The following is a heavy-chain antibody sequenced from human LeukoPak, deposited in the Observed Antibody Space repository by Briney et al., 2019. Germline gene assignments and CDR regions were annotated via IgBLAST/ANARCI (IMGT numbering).Heavy chain of an antibody. D-gene: IGHD1-1*01. J-gene: IGHJ4*02. CDR2: ISSSSSTI. Sequence: QPGGSLRLSCAASGFTFSSYSMNWVRQAPGKGLERVSYISSSSSTIYYADSVKGRFTISRDNSKKTLYLQMNSLRAEDTAVYYCAARRSPHLDSTKDYWGQGTLVTVSS. V-gene: IGHV3-48*01. CDR1: GFTFSSYS. CDR3: AARRSPHLDSTKDY.